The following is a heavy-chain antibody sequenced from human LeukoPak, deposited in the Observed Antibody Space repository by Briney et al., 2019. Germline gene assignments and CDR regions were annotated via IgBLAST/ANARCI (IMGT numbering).Heavy chain of an antibody. Sequence: HTGGSLRLSCAASGFTFSSNSMTWVRQAPGKGLEWVSYISSTGGTIYYADSMKGRFTISRDNAKNSLSLQMNSLRDEDTAVYYCARDYRDSFDYWGQGTLVTVSS. CDR3: ARDYRDSFDY. D-gene: IGHD1-14*01. CDR1: GFTFSSNS. V-gene: IGHV3-48*02. J-gene: IGHJ4*02. CDR2: ISSTGGTI.